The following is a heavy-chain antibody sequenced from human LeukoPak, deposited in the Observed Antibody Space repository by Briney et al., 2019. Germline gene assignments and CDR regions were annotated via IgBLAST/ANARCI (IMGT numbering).Heavy chain of an antibody. D-gene: IGHD3-10*01. V-gene: IGHV3-30*18. CDR3: VNEYHSGGFGAYFDY. Sequence: GGSLRLSCTASKFTFSHYGMQWVRQAPGKGLEWVAVISSDGSIKVYADSVKGRFTLSRDNSINTVDLQMNSLRAEDTAVYYCVNEYHSGGFGAYFDYWGQGTLVTVSS. CDR2: ISSDGSIK. CDR1: KFTFSHYG. J-gene: IGHJ4*02.